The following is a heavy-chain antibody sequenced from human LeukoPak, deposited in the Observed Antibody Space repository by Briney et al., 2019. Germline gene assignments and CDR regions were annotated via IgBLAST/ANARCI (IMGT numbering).Heavy chain of an antibody. CDR3: AREGRSGYDLTGYYGMDV. CDR2: IGSSNTI. D-gene: IGHD5-12*01. J-gene: IGHJ6*04. Sequence: GGSLRLSCAASGFTFSTYEMNWDRQAPGKGLEWVSYIGSSNTIYYADSVKGRFTISRDNAKNSLYLQMNSLRAEDTAVYYCAREGRSGYDLTGYYGMDVWGKGTTVTVSS. V-gene: IGHV3-48*03. CDR1: GFTFSTYE.